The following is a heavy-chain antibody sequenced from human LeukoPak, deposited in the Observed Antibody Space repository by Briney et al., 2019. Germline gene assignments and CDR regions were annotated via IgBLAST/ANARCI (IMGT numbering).Heavy chain of an antibody. CDR3: ARAGLRFFDWSQNYYYAMDV. V-gene: IGHV4-34*01. J-gene: IGHJ6*02. CDR2: MDHSGST. Sequence: SETLSLTCAVYGGSFSGYYWSWIRQPPGKGLEWIGEMDHSGSTNYNPSLKSRVTISVDTSKNQFPLNLRSVTAADTAVYYCARAGLRFFDWSQNYYYAMDVWGQGTTVTVSS. D-gene: IGHD3-9*01. CDR1: GGSFSGYY.